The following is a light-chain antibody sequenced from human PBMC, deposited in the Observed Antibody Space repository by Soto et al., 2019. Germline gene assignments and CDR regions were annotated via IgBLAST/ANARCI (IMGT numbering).Light chain of an antibody. Sequence: EIVLTQSPGTLALSPGERATRSCRASESVSSSYLGWYQQKPGQAPRLLIYGASSRATGIPDRFSGSGSGTDFTLTIRRLEPEDFAVYYCQQYGTSPWTFGQGTKGDIK. CDR2: GAS. V-gene: IGKV3-20*01. CDR1: ESVSSSY. CDR3: QQYGTSPWT. J-gene: IGKJ1*01.